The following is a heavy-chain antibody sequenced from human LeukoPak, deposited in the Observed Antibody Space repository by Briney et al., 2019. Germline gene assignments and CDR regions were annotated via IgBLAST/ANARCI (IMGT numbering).Heavy chain of an antibody. CDR1: GGSISSSSYY. V-gene: IGHV4-39*01. D-gene: IGHD6-13*01. CDR3: ARLTIAAAGTLDYFDY. CDR2: IYYSGST. J-gene: IGHJ4*02. Sequence: SETLSLTCTVSGGSISSSSYYWGWIRQPPGKGLEWIGSIYYSGSTYYNPSLKSRVTISVDTSKNQFSLKLSSVTAADTAVYYCARLTIAAAGTLDYFDYRGQGTLVTVSS.